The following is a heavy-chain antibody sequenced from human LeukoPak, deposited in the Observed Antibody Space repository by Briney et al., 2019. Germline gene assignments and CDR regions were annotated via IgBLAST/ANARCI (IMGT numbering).Heavy chain of an antibody. V-gene: IGHV1-69*13. CDR1: GGTFNSYA. CDR3: ARHSGYHSTMYLDY. D-gene: IGHD3-22*01. CDR2: ITAIFRTT. Sequence: GASVKVSCKTSGGTFNSYAISWVRQAPGQGLEWMGGITAIFRTTNYAQKFQGRVTITADESMSTVYMELSSLRSEDTAVYYCARHSGYHSTMYLDYWGQETLVTVSS. J-gene: IGHJ4*02.